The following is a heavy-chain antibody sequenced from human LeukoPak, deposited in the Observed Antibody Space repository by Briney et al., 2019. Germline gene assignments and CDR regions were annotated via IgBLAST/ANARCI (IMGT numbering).Heavy chain of an antibody. Sequence: PGGSLRLSCAASGFTFSRYAMSWVRQAPGKGLEWVSVISGSGGSTNYADPVKGRFTISRDNSKNTLYLQINSLRAEDTAVYYCAKGVYYDSRGWFDPWGQGTLVTVSS. CDR3: AKGVYYDSRGWFDP. V-gene: IGHV3-23*01. J-gene: IGHJ5*02. D-gene: IGHD3-22*01. CDR1: GFTFSRYA. CDR2: ISGSGGST.